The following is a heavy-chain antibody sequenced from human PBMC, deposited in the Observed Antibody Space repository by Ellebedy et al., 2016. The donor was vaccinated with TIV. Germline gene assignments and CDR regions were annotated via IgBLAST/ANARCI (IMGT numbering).Heavy chain of an antibody. CDR3: ARTQFTSGGSCYSL. J-gene: IGHJ4*02. CDR1: GLSVSYNY. CDR2: INSDGSST. V-gene: IGHV3-74*01. Sequence: GGSLRLSCAASGLSVSYNYMNWVRQAPGKGPEWVSRINSDGSSTSYADSVKGRFTISRDNAKNTLYLEMNSLRAEDTAVYYCARTQFTSGGSCYSLWGQGTLVTVSS. D-gene: IGHD2-15*01.